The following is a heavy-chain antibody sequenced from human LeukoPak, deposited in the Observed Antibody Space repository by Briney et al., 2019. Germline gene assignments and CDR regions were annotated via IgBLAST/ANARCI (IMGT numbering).Heavy chain of an antibody. J-gene: IGHJ4*02. Sequence: GGSLRLSCAASGFTFSNYAMHWVRQAPGKGLEWVSLISSGGTYEYYADSVKGRFTISRDNSKNTLYLQLNSLRAEDTAVYYCARDCARGDSYYVDYWGQGTLVTVSS. D-gene: IGHD2-21*02. V-gene: IGHV3-30*01. CDR2: ISSGGTYE. CDR1: GFTFSNYA. CDR3: ARDCARGDSYYVDY.